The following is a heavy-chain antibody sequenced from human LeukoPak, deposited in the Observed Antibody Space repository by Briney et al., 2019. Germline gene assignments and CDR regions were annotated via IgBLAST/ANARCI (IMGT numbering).Heavy chain of an antibody. V-gene: IGHV3-11*05. CDR1: GFTFSDFF. D-gene: IGHD1-7*01. Sequence: GGSLRRYCAASGFTFSDFFMTWVRQAPGKGLEWLSYITGSSDNRKYADSVRGRFTISRDNAKNSLYLQLNSLRVDDTAVYYCARDNYHGVLDYWGQGTLVSVSS. J-gene: IGHJ4*02. CDR3: ARDNYHGVLDY. CDR2: ITGSSDNR.